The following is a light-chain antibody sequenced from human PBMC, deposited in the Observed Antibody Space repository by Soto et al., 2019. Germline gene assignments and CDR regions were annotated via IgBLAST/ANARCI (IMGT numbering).Light chain of an antibody. CDR3: QQYNSWPQT. J-gene: IGKJ1*01. CDR2: DVS. CDR1: ETVSTN. V-gene: IGKV3-15*01. Sequence: TQSPATMSVTPGERVTLSCRASETVSTNLAWYQQRPGQAPRLLIYDVSTGATGIPARFSGRRSGTEFTLTISSLQSEDFGVYYCQQYNSWPQTFGQGTKVDIK.